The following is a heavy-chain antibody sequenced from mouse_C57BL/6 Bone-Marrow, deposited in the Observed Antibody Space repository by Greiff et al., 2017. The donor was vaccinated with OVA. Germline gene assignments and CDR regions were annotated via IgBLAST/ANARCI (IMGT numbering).Heavy chain of an antibody. CDR3: TTGLGPY. Sequence: DVMLVESGGGLVQPGGSMKLSCVASGFTFSNYWMNWVRQSPEKGLEWVAQIRLKSDNYATHYAESVKGRFTISRDDSKSSVYLQMNNLRAEDTGIYYCTTGLGPYWGQGTTLTVSS. V-gene: IGHV6-3*01. D-gene: IGHD4-1*01. J-gene: IGHJ2*01. CDR2: IRLKSDNYAT. CDR1: GFTFSNYW.